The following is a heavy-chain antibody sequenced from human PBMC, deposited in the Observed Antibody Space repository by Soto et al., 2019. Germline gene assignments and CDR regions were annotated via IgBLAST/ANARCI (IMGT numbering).Heavy chain of an antibody. Sequence: QVQLVQSGAEVKKPGASVKVSCKASGYTFTSYGISWVRQAPGQGLEWMGWISAYNGNTNYAQKPQRRVTITTDTSTSTAYMELRSLRSDDTAVYYCASDGSDGSGSHKNPPNWFDPWGQGTLVTVSS. CDR2: ISAYNGNT. CDR3: ASDGSDGSGSHKNPPNWFDP. CDR1: GYTFTSYG. J-gene: IGHJ5*02. D-gene: IGHD3-10*01. V-gene: IGHV1-18*01.